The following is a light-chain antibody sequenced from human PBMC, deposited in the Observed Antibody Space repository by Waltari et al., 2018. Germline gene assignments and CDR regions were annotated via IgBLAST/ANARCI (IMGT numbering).Light chain of an antibody. CDR2: DVS. CDR3: SSYTSSSPYV. V-gene: IGLV2-14*03. J-gene: IGLJ1*01. Sequence: QSALTQPASVSGSPGQSITISCTGTNSDVGDYTYVSWYQQHPGKAPKLMIYDVSNRPSGVSNRFSGSKSGNTASLTISGLQAEDEADYYCSSYTSSSPYVFGTGTKVTVL. CDR1: NSDVGDYTY.